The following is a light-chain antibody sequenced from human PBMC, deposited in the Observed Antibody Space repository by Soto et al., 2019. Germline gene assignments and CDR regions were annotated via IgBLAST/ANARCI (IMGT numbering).Light chain of an antibody. CDR3: QKYNSAPRT. CDR1: QGISKY. J-gene: IGKJ1*01. Sequence: DIQMTQSPSSLSASVGDRVTITCRASQGISKYLAWYQQKPGKVPKLLIYAASTLQSGVPSRFSGSRSGTYFTLTISSLQPEDVATYYCQKYNSAPRTFGQGTKVEIK. V-gene: IGKV1-27*01. CDR2: AAS.